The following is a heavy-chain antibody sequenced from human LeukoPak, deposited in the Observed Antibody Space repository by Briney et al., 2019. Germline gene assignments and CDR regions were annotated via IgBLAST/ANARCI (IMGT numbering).Heavy chain of an antibody. V-gene: IGHV3-64D*06. CDR1: GFTFNSYP. CDR2: ISRNGGST. Sequence: GGSLRLSCSASGFTFNSYPVHWVRQAPGKGLEYVSGISRNGGSTYYADSVKGRFTIYRDNYKKTLYLQMSSLRAEDTAVYYCVKESGFMVAPNSAFDIWGQGTMVTVSS. CDR3: VKESGFMVAPNSAFDI. J-gene: IGHJ3*02. D-gene: IGHD4/OR15-4a*01.